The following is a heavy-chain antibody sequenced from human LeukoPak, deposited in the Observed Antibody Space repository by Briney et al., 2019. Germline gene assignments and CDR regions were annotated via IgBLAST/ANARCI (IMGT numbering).Heavy chain of an antibody. CDR1: GFTFSSYE. CDR3: AKPEEQWLPTSFDY. CDR2: ISSSGSTI. V-gene: IGHV3-48*03. J-gene: IGHJ4*02. Sequence: GGSLRLSCAASGFTFSSYEMNWVRQAPGKGLEWVSYISSSGSTIYYADSVKGRFTISRDNSKNTLYLQMNSLRAEDTAVYYCAKPEEQWLPTSFDYWGQGTLVTVSP. D-gene: IGHD6-19*01.